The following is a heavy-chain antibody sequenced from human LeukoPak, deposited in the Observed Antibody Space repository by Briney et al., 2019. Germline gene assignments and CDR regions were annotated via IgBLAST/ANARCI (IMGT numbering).Heavy chain of an antibody. CDR2: IKQDGSEK. CDR1: GFTFSSYW. CDR3: ARARRIAARPGAFDI. J-gene: IGHJ3*02. Sequence: GGSLRLSCAASGFTFSSYWMSWVRQAPGKGLEWVANIKQDGSEKYYVDSVKGRFTISRVNAKNSLYLQMNSLRAEDTAVYYCARARRIAARPGAFDIWGQGTMVTVSS. D-gene: IGHD6-6*01. V-gene: IGHV3-7*01.